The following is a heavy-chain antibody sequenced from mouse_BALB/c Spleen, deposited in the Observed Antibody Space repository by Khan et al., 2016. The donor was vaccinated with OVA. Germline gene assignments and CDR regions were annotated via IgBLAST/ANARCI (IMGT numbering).Heavy chain of an antibody. Sequence: EVQLQESGPGLVKPSQSLSLTCTVTGYSITSNYAWNWIRQFPGNKLEWMGYISYSGSTSYIPSLKSRISITRDTSKNQFFLQLNSVTTEDTATYYCARGNYYGYAMDYWGQGTSVTVSS. CDR3: ARGNYYGYAMDY. CDR1: GYSITSNYA. V-gene: IGHV3-2*02. CDR2: ISYSGST. D-gene: IGHD1-1*01. J-gene: IGHJ4*01.